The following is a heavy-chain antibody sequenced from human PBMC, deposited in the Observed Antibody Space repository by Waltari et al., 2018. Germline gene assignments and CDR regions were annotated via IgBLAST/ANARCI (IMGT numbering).Heavy chain of an antibody. CDR3: ARSTIENIRDGLEY. J-gene: IGHJ4*02. CDR1: GFIVNNYY. Sequence: DVQLVETGGGLIQPGGSLRLSCAASGFIVNNYYMTWVRQAPGKGLEGVSVIYSGGPTYYADSVKGRFTISRDNSKNTLYLQMNNLRADDTAVYFCARSTIENIRDGLEYWGQGALVTVSS. CDR2: IYSGGPT. D-gene: IGHD3-3*02. V-gene: IGHV3-53*02.